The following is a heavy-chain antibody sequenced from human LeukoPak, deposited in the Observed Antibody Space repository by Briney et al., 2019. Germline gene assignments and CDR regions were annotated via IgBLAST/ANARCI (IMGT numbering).Heavy chain of an antibody. V-gene: IGHV1-8*02. CDR1: GYTFTSYY. CDR3: ARGPPQEGLDESLINWFDP. Sequence: WASVKVSCKASGYTFTSYYMHWVRQAPGQGLEWMGWMNPNSGNTGYAQKFQGRVTMTRNTSISTAYMELSSLRSEDTAVYYCARGPPQEGLDESLINWFDPWGQGTLVTVSS. CDR2: MNPNSGNT. D-gene: IGHD3-16*01. J-gene: IGHJ5*02.